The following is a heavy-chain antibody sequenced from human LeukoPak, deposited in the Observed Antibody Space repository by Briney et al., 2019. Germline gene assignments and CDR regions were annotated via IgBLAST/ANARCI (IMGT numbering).Heavy chain of an antibody. CDR2: ISSSSYI. J-gene: IGHJ2*01. CDR3: ARDLRTVIGWYFDL. D-gene: IGHD4-17*01. CDR1: GFAFSRYA. Sequence: SGGSLRLSCAASGFAFSRYAMAWVRQAPGKGLEWVSSISSSSYIYYADSVKGRFTISRDNAKNSLYLQMNSLRAEGTAVYYCARDLRTVIGWYFDLWGRGTLVTVSS. V-gene: IGHV3-21*01.